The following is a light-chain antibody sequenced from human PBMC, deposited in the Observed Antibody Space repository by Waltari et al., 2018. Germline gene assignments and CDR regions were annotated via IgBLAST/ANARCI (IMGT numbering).Light chain of an antibody. V-gene: IGLV2-23*01. CDR2: EAT. J-gene: IGLJ1*01. CDR3: CSYTGSSTSYG. CDR1: STDLASYNL. Sequence: QSALSQPASVSGSPGQSLTITCTGASTDLASYNLVAWYQHHPNRAPKLIIYEATKRPSGISLRFSVAKSGATASLRISGLQADDEADYYCCSYTGSSTSYGCGGGTKVTVL.